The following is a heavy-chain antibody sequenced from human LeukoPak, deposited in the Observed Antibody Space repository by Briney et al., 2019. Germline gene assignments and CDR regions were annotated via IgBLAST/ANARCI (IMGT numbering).Heavy chain of an antibody. CDR3: ATRRPAAILDYFDY. D-gene: IGHD2-2*02. V-gene: IGHV1-24*01. CDR2: FDPEDGET. CDR1: GYTLTELS. Sequence: ASVKVSCKVSGYTLTELSMHWVRQAPGKGLEWMGGFDPEDGETIYAQKFQGRVTMTEDTSTDTAYMELSSLRTEDTAVYYCATRRPAAILDYFDYWGQGTLVTVSS. J-gene: IGHJ4*02.